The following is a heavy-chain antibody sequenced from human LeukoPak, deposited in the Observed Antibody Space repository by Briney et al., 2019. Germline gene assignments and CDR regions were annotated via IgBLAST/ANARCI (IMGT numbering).Heavy chain of an antibody. CDR3: ARGVSSSFFDY. V-gene: IGHV4-59*01. CDR1: GGSTSSYY. Sequence: SETLSLTCTVSGGSTSSYYWSWIRQPPGKGLEWIGYIYYSGSTNYNPSLKSRVTISVDTSKNQFSLKLSSVTAADTAVYYCARGVSSSFFDYWGQGTLVTVSS. CDR2: IYYSGST. J-gene: IGHJ4*02. D-gene: IGHD6-6*01.